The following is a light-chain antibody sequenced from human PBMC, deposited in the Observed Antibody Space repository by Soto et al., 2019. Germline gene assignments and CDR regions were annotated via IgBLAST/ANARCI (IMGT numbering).Light chain of an antibody. CDR3: QQYGSSLFT. CDR2: GTS. CDR1: QSVSSKY. J-gene: IGKJ3*01. Sequence: VLTQSPGTLSLSPGERATLSCRASQSVSSKYLAWYQQKPGQAPRVLIYGTSIRASGVPERFSGGGSGIDFTLTITRLEPEDFAGYYCQQYGSSLFTFGPGTNVDIK. V-gene: IGKV3-20*01.